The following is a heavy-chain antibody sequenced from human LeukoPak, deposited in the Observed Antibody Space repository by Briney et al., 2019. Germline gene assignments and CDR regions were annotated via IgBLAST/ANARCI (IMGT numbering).Heavy chain of an antibody. J-gene: IGHJ4*02. D-gene: IGHD6-19*01. Sequence: GGSLRLSCAVSGLTFSNAWMSWVRQAPGKGLEWVGRIKSATVGGTTEYAAPVKGRFTISRDDSKNTVYLQMNSLKTEDTAVYYCTTGFGGSSGWYPFDYWGQGTLVTVSS. CDR2: IKSATVGGTT. CDR3: TTGFGGSSGWYPFDY. V-gene: IGHV3-15*01. CDR1: GLTFSNAW.